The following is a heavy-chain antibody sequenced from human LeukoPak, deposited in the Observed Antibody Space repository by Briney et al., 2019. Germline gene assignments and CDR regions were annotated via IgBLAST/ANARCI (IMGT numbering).Heavy chain of an antibody. Sequence: ASVKVSCKASGYTFTGYYMHWVRLAPGQGLEWMGWINPNSGGTNFARKFRGRVTMTRDTSISTAFMELSRLTSDDTAVYYCARLWNTGYIIYFDSWGQGALVTVSS. J-gene: IGHJ4*02. V-gene: IGHV1-2*02. CDR2: INPNSGGT. CDR1: GYTFTGYY. D-gene: IGHD5-12*01. CDR3: ARLWNTGYIIYFDS.